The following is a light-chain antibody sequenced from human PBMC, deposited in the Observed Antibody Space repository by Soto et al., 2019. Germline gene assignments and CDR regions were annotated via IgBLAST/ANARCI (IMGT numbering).Light chain of an antibody. Sequence: QSVLTQPRSVSGSPGQSVTISCTGTSSDVGGYNYVSWYQQHPGKAPKLIIYAVSGRPSGVPDRFSGSKSGNTASLTIYGLQADDEVDYYCCSYAGYYTLVFGGATKLTVL. V-gene: IGLV2-11*01. CDR1: SSDVGGYNY. J-gene: IGLJ2*01. CDR2: AVS. CDR3: CSYAGYYTLV.